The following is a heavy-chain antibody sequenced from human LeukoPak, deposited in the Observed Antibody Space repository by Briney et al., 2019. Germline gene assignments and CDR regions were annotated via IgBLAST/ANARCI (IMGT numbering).Heavy chain of an antibody. CDR3: ARHTSSYYYDSSGYFGWFDP. Sequence: GESLKISCKGSGYSFTSYWIGWVRQMPGKGLEWMGIIYSGDSDTRYSPSFQGQVTISADKAISTAYLQWSSLKASDTAMYYCARHTSSYYYDSSGYFGWFDPWGQGTLVTVSS. V-gene: IGHV5-51*01. CDR2: IYSGDSDT. J-gene: IGHJ5*02. D-gene: IGHD3-22*01. CDR1: GYSFTSYW.